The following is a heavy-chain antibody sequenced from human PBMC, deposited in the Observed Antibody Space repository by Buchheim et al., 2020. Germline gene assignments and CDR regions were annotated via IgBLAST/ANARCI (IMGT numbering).Heavy chain of an antibody. CDR2: ISYDGSNK. D-gene: IGHD3-9*01. CDR3: AKDAAGPTKGQTIYYYYGMDV. CDR1: GFTFSSYG. Sequence: QVQLVESGGGVVQPGRSLRLSCAASGFTFSSYGMHWVRQAPGKGLEWVAVISYDGSNKYYADSVKGRFTISRDNSKNTLYLKRNSLRAEDTAVYYCAKDAAGPTKGQTIYYYYGMDVWGQGTT. V-gene: IGHV3-30*18. J-gene: IGHJ6*02.